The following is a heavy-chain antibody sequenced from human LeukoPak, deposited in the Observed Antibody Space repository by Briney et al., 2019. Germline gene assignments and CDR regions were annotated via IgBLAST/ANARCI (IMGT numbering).Heavy chain of an antibody. CDR3: ARAHVYGSGSYYQTANFDY. V-gene: IGHV4-34*01. CDR1: GGSFSGDF. CDR2: INHGGST. D-gene: IGHD3-10*01. Sequence: SETLSLTCAVYGGSFSGDFWSWIRQSQGKGLEWIGEINHGGSTTYNPSLQSRVTISVDTSKNQFSLKLSSVTAADTAVYYCARAHVYGSGSYYQTANFDYWGQGTLVTVSS. J-gene: IGHJ4*02.